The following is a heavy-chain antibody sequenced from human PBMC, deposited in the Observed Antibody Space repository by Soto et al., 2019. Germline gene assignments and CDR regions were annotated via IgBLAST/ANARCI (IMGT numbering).Heavy chain of an antibody. CDR1: GGSINSSSYF. D-gene: IGHD6-19*01. Sequence: SETLSVTGSVSGGSINSSSYFWGWFLQPPGKGLEWVGSIYYSGSTYYNPSLRSRVTISVDTSKNQFSLKLSSVTAADTAVFYCARHYSSGSRNWFDPWGQGTLVTVSS. CDR2: IYYSGST. CDR3: ARHYSSGSRNWFDP. J-gene: IGHJ5*02. V-gene: IGHV4-39*01.